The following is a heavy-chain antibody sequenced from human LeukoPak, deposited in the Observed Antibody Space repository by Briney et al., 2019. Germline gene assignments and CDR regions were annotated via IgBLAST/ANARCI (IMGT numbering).Heavy chain of an antibody. CDR1: GGSFSNYY. CDR2: INDSGRI. Sequence: SETLSLTCAVYGGSFSNYYWSWIRQPPGKGLEWIGEINDSGRINYNPSLMSRVTVSVDTSKNQFSLRLTSVTATDTAVYYCARRWIYGRNYYIEVWGKGAQVSVSS. J-gene: IGHJ6*03. CDR3: ARRWIYGRNYYIEV. D-gene: IGHD1-7*01. V-gene: IGHV4-34*01.